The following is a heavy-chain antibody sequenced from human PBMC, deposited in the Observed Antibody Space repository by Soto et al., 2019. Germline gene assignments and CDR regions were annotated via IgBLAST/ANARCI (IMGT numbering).Heavy chain of an antibody. CDR2: MRDDGSET. D-gene: IGHD3-16*01. Sequence: EVQLVESGGGLVQPGGSLRLSCAASGFSFGTYWMSWVRQAPGKGLEWVANMRDDGSETYYVDSVKGRFTISRDNAKTSQYLQMNSLRADDTAVYYCAKGGHIDFCGQGTLVTVSS. CDR1: GFSFGTYW. J-gene: IGHJ4*02. CDR3: AKGGHIDF. V-gene: IGHV3-7*03.